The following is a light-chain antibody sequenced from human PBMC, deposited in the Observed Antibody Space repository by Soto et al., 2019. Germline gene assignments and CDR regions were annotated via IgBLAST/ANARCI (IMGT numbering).Light chain of an antibody. J-gene: IGLJ1*01. CDR3: AAWDDSLNGYV. CDR1: SSNIGSNT. V-gene: IGLV1-44*01. CDR2: SNN. Sequence: QSELTKPPSGTGIPRQRLTILCSDSSSNIGSNTVNWYQQLPGTAPKLLIYSNNQRPSGVPDRFSGSKSGTSASLAISGLQSEDEADYYCAAWDDSLNGYVFGTGTKVTVL.